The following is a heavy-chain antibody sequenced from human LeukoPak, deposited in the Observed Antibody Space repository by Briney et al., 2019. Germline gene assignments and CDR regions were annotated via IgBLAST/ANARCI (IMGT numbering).Heavy chain of an antibody. V-gene: IGHV3-49*04. CDR1: GFTFGDYA. Sequence: GGSLRLSCTASGFTFGDYAMSWVRQAPGKGLEWVGFIRSKAYGGTTEYAASVKGRFTISRDDSKSIAYLQMNSLRAEDTAVYYCVTSGLSRFGFWGQGTLVTVSS. CDR3: VTSGLSRFGF. J-gene: IGHJ4*02. CDR2: IRSKAYGGTT. D-gene: IGHD2/OR15-2a*01.